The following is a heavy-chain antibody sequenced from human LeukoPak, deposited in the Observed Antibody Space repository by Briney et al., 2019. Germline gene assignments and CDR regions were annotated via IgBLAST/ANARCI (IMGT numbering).Heavy chain of an antibody. D-gene: IGHD2-15*01. J-gene: IGHJ5*02. Sequence: SETLSLTCAVSGYSISSGYYWGWIRQPPGKGLEWIGSIYHSGSTYYFPARKSRISITLESSKNQLSLNLNSVAAAETAVYYCARSGVLYWIQAWGQGTLVTVSS. CDR3: ARSGVLYWIQA. V-gene: IGHV4-38-2*01. CDR1: GYSISSGYY. CDR2: IYHSGST.